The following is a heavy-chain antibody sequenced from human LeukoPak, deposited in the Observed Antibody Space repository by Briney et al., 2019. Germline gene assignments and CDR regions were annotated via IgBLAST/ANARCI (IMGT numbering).Heavy chain of an antibody. CDR2: INSDGSST. D-gene: IGHD1-26*01. V-gene: IGHV3-74*01. Sequence: PGGSLRLSCAASGFTFSYYSMHWVRQVPGKGLVWVSRINSDGSSTSYADSVKGRFTISRDNAKNSLFLQMNSLRVEDTAVYYCARDRIMGDTLDAFDIWGQGTMVTVSS. CDR3: ARDRIMGDTLDAFDI. J-gene: IGHJ3*02. CDR1: GFTFSYYS.